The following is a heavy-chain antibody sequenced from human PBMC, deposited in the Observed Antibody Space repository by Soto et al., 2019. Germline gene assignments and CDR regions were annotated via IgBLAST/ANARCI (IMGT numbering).Heavy chain of an antibody. V-gene: IGHV4-34*12. CDR3: ARVAPATGFCDL. CDR1: GGSFSGYY. J-gene: IGHJ4*02. D-gene: IGHD6-25*01. Sequence: SETLSLTCAVYGGSFSGYYWYWIRQPPGKGLEWIGEMLPSGSTDYNPSLESRVTISVDTSKNHFSLKLRSVTAADTAIYYFARVAPATGFCDLWGRGTLVP. CDR2: MLPSGST.